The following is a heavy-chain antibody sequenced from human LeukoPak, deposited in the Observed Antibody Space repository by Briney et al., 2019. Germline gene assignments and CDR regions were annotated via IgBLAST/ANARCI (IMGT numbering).Heavy chain of an antibody. J-gene: IGHJ2*01. D-gene: IGHD5-12*01. V-gene: IGHV1-24*01. CDR2: FDPEDGET. Sequence: GASVKVSCKASGYTLTELSMHWVRQAPGKGLEWMGGFDPEDGETIYAQKFQGRVTMTEDTSTDTAYMELSSPRSEDTAVYYCATPVGATGADWYFDLWGRGTLVTVSS. CDR3: ATPVGATGADWYFDL. CDR1: GYTLTELS.